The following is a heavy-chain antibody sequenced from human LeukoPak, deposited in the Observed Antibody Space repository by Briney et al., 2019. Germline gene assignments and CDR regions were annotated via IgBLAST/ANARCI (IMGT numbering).Heavy chain of an antibody. V-gene: IGHV3-66*01. D-gene: IGHD3-22*01. J-gene: IGHJ4*02. CDR3: ARGPEPQGRTYYYDSSGLFY. CDR2: IYSGGST. CDR1: GFTFSSYW. Sequence: PGGSLRLSCAASGFTFSSYWVHWVRQAPGKGLEWVSVIYSGGSTYYADSVKGRFTISRDNSKNTLYLQMNSLRAEDTAVYYCARGPEPQGRTYYYDSSGLFYWGQGTLVTVSS.